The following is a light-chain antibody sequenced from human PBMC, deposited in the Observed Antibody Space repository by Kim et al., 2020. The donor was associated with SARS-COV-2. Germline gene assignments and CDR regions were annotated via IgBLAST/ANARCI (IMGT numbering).Light chain of an antibody. J-gene: IGKJ2*01. Sequence: SPGERATPSCRASQSVSSSYLAWYQQQPGQAPRLPIYGASSRATGIPDRFSGSGSGTDFTLTISRLEPEDFAVYYCQQYGSSPPYTFGQGTKLEI. V-gene: IGKV3-20*01. CDR1: QSVSSSY. CDR2: GAS. CDR3: QQYGSSPPYT.